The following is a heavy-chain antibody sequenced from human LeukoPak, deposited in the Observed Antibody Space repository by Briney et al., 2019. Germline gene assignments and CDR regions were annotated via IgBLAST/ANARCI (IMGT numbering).Heavy chain of an antibody. CDR3: ASEGSTFYYYYGLDV. J-gene: IGHJ6*02. D-gene: IGHD1-1*01. V-gene: IGHV3-48*02. CDR1: GFTFSSYS. CDR2: ITASGTAM. Sequence: GGSLRLSCAASGFTFSSYSMNWVRQAPGKGLEWVSHITASGTAMFYADSVKGRFTISRDNAKNSLYLQMNSLRDEDTDVYYCASEGSTFYYYYGLDVWGQGTTVTVSS.